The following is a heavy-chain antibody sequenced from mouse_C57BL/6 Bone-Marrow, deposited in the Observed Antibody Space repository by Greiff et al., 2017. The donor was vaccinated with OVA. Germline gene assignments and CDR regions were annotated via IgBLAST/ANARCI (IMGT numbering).Heavy chain of an antibody. CDR1: GYTFTSYW. Sequence: VQLQQSGAELVLPGASVKLSCKASGYTFTSYWMHWVKQRPGQGLEWIGEIDPSDSYTNYNQKFKGKSTLTVDKSSSTAYMQLSSLTSEDSAVYYCARDDVGFAYWGQGTLVTGSA. CDR2: IDPSDSYT. D-gene: IGHD2-12*01. J-gene: IGHJ3*01. CDR3: ARDDVGFAY. V-gene: IGHV1-69*01.